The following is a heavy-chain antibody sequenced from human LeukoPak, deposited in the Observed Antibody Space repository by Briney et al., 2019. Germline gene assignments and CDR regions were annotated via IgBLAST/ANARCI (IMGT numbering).Heavy chain of an antibody. J-gene: IGHJ5*02. Sequence: QAGGSLRLSCAASGFTFSSYGMHWVRQAPGKGLEWVAVIWYDGSNKYYADSVKGRFTISRDNSKNTLYLQMNSLRAEDTAVYYCAGYLRFLERFDPWGQGTLVTVSS. CDR1: GFTFSSYG. V-gene: IGHV3-33*08. D-gene: IGHD3-3*01. CDR2: IWYDGSNK. CDR3: AGYLRFLERFDP.